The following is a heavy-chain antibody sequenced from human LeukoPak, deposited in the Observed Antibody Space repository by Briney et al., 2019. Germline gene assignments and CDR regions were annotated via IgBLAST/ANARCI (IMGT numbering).Heavy chain of an antibody. D-gene: IGHD5-18*01. CDR3: AKSRRGGYSYGYEDY. J-gene: IGHJ4*02. CDR1: GFAFSSFW. V-gene: IGHV3-7*01. CDR2: IKQDGSKI. Sequence: GGPLRLSCVASGFAFSSFWMTWVRQAPGKGLEWVANIKQDGSKIYYLDSVKGRFTISRDNSKNTLYLQMNSLRAEDTAVYYCAKSRRGGYSYGYEDYWGQGTLVTVSS.